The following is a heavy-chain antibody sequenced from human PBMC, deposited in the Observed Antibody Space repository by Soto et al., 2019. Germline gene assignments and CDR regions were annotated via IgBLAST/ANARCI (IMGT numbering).Heavy chain of an antibody. V-gene: IGHV4-59*01. J-gene: IGHJ3*02. Sequence: SETLSLTCTVSGGSISSYYWSWIRQPPGKGLEWIGYIYYSGSTNYNPSLKSRVTISVDTSKNQFSLKLSSVTAADSAVYYCARDLRLPHYYDSSGYFAFDIWGQGTMVTV. CDR2: IYYSGST. CDR3: ARDLRLPHYYDSSGYFAFDI. D-gene: IGHD3-22*01. CDR1: GGSISSYY.